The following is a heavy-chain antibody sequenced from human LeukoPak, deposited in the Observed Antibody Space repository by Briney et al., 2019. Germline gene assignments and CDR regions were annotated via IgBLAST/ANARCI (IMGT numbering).Heavy chain of an antibody. J-gene: IGHJ5*02. CDR2: INPNSGGT. Sequence: ASVKVSCKASGYTFTGYYMHWVRQAPGQGLEWMGWINPNSGGTNYAQKFQGRVTMTRDTSISTAYMEPSRLRSDDTAVYYCAREGITMVRANKGWFDPWGQGTLVTVSS. V-gene: IGHV1-2*02. CDR3: AREGITMVRANKGWFDP. D-gene: IGHD3-10*01. CDR1: GYTFTGYY.